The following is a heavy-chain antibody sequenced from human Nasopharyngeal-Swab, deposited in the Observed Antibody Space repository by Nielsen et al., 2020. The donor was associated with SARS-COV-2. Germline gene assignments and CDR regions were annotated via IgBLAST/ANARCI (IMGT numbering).Heavy chain of an antibody. J-gene: IGHJ6*02. CDR2: ISYDGSNK. Sequence: VRQAPGKGLEWVAVISYDGSNKYYADSVKGRFTISRDNSKNTLYLQMNSLRAEDTAVYYRARGPGDGMDVWGQGTTVTVSS. CDR3: ARGPGDGMDV. D-gene: IGHD3-10*01. V-gene: IGHV3-30-3*01.